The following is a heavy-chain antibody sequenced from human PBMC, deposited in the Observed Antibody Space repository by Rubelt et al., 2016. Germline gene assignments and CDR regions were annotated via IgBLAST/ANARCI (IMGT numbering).Heavy chain of an antibody. CDR3: AKGVSSDWRPFDY. J-gene: IGHJ4*02. CDR1: NYA. Sequence: NYAMNWVRQAPGKGLEWVSALSGSGGDTFHADSVKGRFTISRDNSKNTLYLQMNSLRAEDTAVYYCAKGVSSDWRPFDYWGQGTLVTVSS. V-gene: IGHV3-23*01. CDR2: LSGSGGDT. D-gene: IGHD3-22*01.